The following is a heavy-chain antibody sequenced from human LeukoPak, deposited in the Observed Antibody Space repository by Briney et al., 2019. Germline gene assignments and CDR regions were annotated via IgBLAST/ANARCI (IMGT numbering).Heavy chain of an antibody. J-gene: IGHJ3*02. CDR3: ATADRGAFDI. Sequence: GGSLRLSCAVSGFTFSWYGMNWVRQAPGKGLEWVSYITRSRSTIYYADSVKGRFTISRDNAKNSLYLQMNSLRVDDTAVYYCATADRGAFDIWGQGTMVIVSS. V-gene: IGHV3-48*01. CDR1: GFTFSWYG. CDR2: ITRSRSTI.